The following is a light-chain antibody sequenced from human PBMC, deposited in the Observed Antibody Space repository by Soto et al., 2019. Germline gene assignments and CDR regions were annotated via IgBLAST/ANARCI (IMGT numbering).Light chain of an antibody. CDR1: SSDVGGYNY. CDR2: DVS. V-gene: IGLV2-11*01. J-gene: IGLJ3*02. CDR3: CSYAGSHTV. Sequence: QSALTQPRSVSGSPGQSVTISCTGTSSDVGGYNYVSWYQQQPGKAPNLMIFDVSKRPAEVPARFSGSKSVSTSSLTFSGLQAEDEVDYYYCSYAGSHTVYGEGTKLTVL.